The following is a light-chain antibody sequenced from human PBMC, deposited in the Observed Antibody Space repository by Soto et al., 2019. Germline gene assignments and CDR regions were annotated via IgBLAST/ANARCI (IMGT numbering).Light chain of an antibody. CDR1: QSVLNNSNNKNY. V-gene: IGKV4-1*01. CDR3: QQYYTTPQT. J-gene: IGKJ1*01. CDR2: WAS. Sequence: DIVMTQSPDSLAVSLGERATINCKSSQSVLNNSNNKNYLVWYQQKPGQPPKLLIYWASIRESGVPDRFSGSGSGTDXTLXXSSLQAEDVAVXXXQQYYTTPQTFGQGTKVEIK.